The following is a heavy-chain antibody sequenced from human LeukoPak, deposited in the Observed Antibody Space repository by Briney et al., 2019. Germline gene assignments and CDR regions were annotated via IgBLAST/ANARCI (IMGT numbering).Heavy chain of an antibody. D-gene: IGHD3-9*01. Sequence: AGGSLRLSCAASGFTFSGYEMNWVRLAPGKGLEWLSYISTTGSTIYYADSVKGRFTISRDNSKNTLYLQMNSLRAEDTAVYYCAKRVAGFYDILTDLPAFVYWGQGTLVTVSS. V-gene: IGHV3-48*03. CDR1: GFTFSGYE. CDR2: ISTTGSTI. CDR3: AKRVAGFYDILTDLPAFVY. J-gene: IGHJ4*02.